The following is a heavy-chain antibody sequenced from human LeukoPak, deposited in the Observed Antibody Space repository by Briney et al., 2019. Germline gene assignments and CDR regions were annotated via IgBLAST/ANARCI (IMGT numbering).Heavy chain of an antibody. CDR2: IYYSGST. Sequence: SETLSLTCTVSGGSISSYYWSWIRQPPGKGLEWIGYIYYSGSTDYDPSLKSRVTTSVDTSKNQFSLKLSSVTAADTAVYYCARASSNWYHDYSGQGTLVTVSS. CDR3: ARASSNWYHDY. J-gene: IGHJ4*02. CDR1: GGSISSYY. V-gene: IGHV4-59*01. D-gene: IGHD6-13*01.